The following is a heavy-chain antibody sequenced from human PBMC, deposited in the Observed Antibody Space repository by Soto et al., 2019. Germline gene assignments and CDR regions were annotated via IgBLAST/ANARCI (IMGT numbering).Heavy chain of an antibody. CDR1: GYTFTSYY. V-gene: IGHV1-46*03. J-gene: IGHJ1*01. D-gene: IGHD5-12*01. CDR3: ARAYSGYDDAEYFQH. CDR2: INPSGGST. Sequence: ASVKVSCKASGYTFTSYYMHWVRQAPGQGLEWMGIINPSGGSTSYAQKFQGRVTMTRDTSTSTVYMELSSLRSEDTAVYYCARAYSGYDDAEYFQHWGQGTLVTVSS.